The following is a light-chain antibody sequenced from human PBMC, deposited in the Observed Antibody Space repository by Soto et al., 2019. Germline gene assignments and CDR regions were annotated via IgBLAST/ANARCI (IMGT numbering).Light chain of an antibody. J-gene: IGLJ1*01. Sequence: QSALTQPASVSGSPGQSITISCTGTSSDVSGYNYVSWYQQHPGKAPKLMIYDVSHRPSGVSNRFSGSKSGNTASLTISGLQAEDEADYYCSSYTSSSTLGVFGTGTKVTVL. CDR3: SSYTSSSTLGV. CDR1: SSDVSGYNY. V-gene: IGLV2-14*01. CDR2: DVS.